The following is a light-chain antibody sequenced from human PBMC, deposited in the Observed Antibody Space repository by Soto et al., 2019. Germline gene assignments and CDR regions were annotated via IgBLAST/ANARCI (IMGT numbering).Light chain of an antibody. CDR2: DAS. CDR3: QQRSNWPPTWT. V-gene: IGKV3-11*01. CDR1: PSVSSY. Sequence: EIGLTQSPANLSLPPGARATLSCRTSPSVSSYLAWYQQKPGQPPRLLIYDASNRATGIPARFSGSGSGTDFTLTISSLEPEDFAVYYCQQRSNWPPTWTFGQGTKVDIK. J-gene: IGKJ1*01.